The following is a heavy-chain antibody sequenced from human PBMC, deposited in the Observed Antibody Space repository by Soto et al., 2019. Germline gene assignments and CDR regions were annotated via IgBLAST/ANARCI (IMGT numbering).Heavy chain of an antibody. Sequence: QVQLQESGPGLVKPSETLSLTCTVSGGSVSSGSYYWSWIRQPPGKGLEWIGYIYYSGSTNYNPALKSRVTNSVDTSKNQFSLKLSAVTDADTAVYYCAGDRSDSSGYFYGEGGIFDYWGQGTLVTVSS. J-gene: IGHJ4*02. CDR3: AGDRSDSSGYFYGEGGIFDY. CDR1: GGSVSSGSYY. D-gene: IGHD3-22*01. V-gene: IGHV4-61*01. CDR2: IYYSGST.